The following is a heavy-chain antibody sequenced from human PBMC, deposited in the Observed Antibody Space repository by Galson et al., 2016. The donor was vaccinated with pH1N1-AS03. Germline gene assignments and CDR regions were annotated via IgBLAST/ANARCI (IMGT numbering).Heavy chain of an antibody. D-gene: IGHD2-2*02. Sequence: LSLTCTVSGDSISIDYWSWIRQSAGKGLVWIGRTHTSGSSNYNPSLKGRVTVSIDRSKNEISLKVTSVTAADTAVYYCSREALYSSVDCFDLWGQGTQVTVSS. V-gene: IGHV4-4*07. CDR1: GDSISIDY. CDR3: SREALYSSVDCFDL. CDR2: THTSGSS. J-gene: IGHJ4*02.